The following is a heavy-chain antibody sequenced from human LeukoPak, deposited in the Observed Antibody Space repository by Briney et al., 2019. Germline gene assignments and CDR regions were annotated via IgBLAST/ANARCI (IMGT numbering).Heavy chain of an antibody. Sequence: SETLSLTCTVSGDSISTYYWSWIRQPPGKGLEWIGYIYYSGGTNYNPSLKSRVTISADTSKNQFSLRLNSVIAADTAVYYCARVYEDPKWLRLRYFDYWGQGTLVTVSS. CDR2: IYYSGGT. V-gene: IGHV4-59*01. CDR1: GDSISTYY. D-gene: IGHD5-12*01. CDR3: ARVYEDPKWLRLRYFDY. J-gene: IGHJ4*02.